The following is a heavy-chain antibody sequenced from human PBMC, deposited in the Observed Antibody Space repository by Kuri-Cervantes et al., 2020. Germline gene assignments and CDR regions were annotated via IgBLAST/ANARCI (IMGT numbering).Heavy chain of an antibody. CDR2: ISNDGTNK. V-gene: IGHV3-30*03. Sequence: GGSLRLSCAASGFTFSSHGMHWVRQAPGKGLEWVAVISNDGTNKYYVDSVKGRFTISRDNSKDTLYLQMSSLRAEDTAVYYCASVLRFLEWLGGGMDVWGQGTTVTVSS. D-gene: IGHD3-3*01. CDR3: ASVLRFLEWLGGGMDV. CDR1: GFTFSSHG. J-gene: IGHJ6*02.